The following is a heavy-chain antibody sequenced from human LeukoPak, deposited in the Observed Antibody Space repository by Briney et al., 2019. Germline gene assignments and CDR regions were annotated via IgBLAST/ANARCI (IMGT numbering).Heavy chain of an antibody. Sequence: GASVKVSCKASGATFTNYALSWVRQAPGQGLEWMGGILPLIRTPNYALEFQGRVTITADESTSTSYMELSSLRSEDTALYYCASRHCGGGGCYSLAFDIWGQGAMVTVSS. CDR1: GATFTNYA. V-gene: IGHV1-69*13. J-gene: IGHJ3*02. D-gene: IGHD2-15*01. CDR2: ILPLIRTP. CDR3: ASRHCGGGGCYSLAFDI.